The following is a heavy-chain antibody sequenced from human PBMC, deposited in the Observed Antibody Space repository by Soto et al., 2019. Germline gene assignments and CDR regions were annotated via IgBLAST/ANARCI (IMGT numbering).Heavy chain of an antibody. D-gene: IGHD2-2*01. Sequence: ASVKVSCKASGYTFASYGISWVRQAPGQGLEWMGWISAYNGNTNYAQKLQGRATMTTDTSTSTAYMELRSLRSDDTAVYYCARAPVVPAAIGHYYYYYYMDVWGKGTTVTVSS. CDR3: ARAPVVPAAIGHYYYYYYMDV. CDR1: GYTFASYG. CDR2: ISAYNGNT. V-gene: IGHV1-18*01. J-gene: IGHJ6*03.